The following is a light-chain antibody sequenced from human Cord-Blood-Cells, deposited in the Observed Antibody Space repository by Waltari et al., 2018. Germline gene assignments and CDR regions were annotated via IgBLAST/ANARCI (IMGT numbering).Light chain of an antibody. V-gene: IGKV3-11*01. CDR2: DAS. J-gene: IGKJ5*01. CDR1: QSVSSY. Sequence: EIVLTQSPATLSLSPGERATLPCRASQSVSSYLAWYQQKPGQAPRLLIYDASNRATGIPARFSGSGSGTDFTLTISSLEPEDFAVYYCQQLSNWPPITFGQGTRLEIK. CDR3: QQLSNWPPIT.